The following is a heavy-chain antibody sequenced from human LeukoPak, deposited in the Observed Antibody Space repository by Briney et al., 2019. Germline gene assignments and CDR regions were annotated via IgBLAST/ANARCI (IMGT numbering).Heavy chain of an antibody. D-gene: IGHD3-9*01. CDR1: GGSISSYY. J-gene: IGHJ4*02. Sequence: SETLSLTCTVSGGSISSYYWSWIRQPPGKGLEWIGYIYYSGSTNYNPSLKSRVTMSVDTSKNQFSLKLSSVTAADTAVYYCARRYYDILTGYYTYFDYWGQGTLVTVSS. CDR2: IYYSGST. CDR3: ARRYYDILTGYYTYFDY. V-gene: IGHV4-59*01.